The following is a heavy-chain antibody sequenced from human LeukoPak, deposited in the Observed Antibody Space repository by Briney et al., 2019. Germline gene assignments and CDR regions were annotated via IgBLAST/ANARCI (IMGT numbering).Heavy chain of an antibody. CDR1: GFTFDDYA. V-gene: IGHV3-9*01. CDR3: AKDKGYGDAFDI. Sequence: PGGSLRLSCAASGFTFDDYAMHWVRQAPGKGLEWVSAISWNSGSIGYADSVKGRFTISRDNAKNSLYLQMNSLRAEDTALYYCAKDKGYGDAFDIWGQGTMVTVSS. CDR2: ISWNSGSI. J-gene: IGHJ3*02. D-gene: IGHD1-1*01.